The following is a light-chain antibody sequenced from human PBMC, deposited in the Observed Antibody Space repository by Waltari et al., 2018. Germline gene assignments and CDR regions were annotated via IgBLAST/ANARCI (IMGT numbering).Light chain of an antibody. CDR3: QHYVRLPAT. CDR1: QSVSRA. CDR2: AAS. V-gene: IGKV3-20*01. Sequence: EIVLPQSPVTLSLSPGQRVTLSCRASQSVSRALAWYQQKAGQAPRLLIYAASTRAPGIPDRFSGSGSGTDFSLTISRLEPEDFAVYYCQHYVRLPATFGQGTKVEIK. J-gene: IGKJ1*01.